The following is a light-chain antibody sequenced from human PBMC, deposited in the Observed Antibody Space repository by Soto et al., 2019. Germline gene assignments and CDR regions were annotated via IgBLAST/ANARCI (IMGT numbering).Light chain of an antibody. CDR3: LQHNSYPLT. J-gene: IGKJ3*01. CDR1: QSVSSSY. V-gene: IGKV3-20*01. CDR2: GAS. Sequence: EIVLTQSPATLSLSPGERATLSCRASQSVSSSYLAWYQQKPGQAPRLLIYGASSRATGIPDRFSGSGSGTEFTLTISSLQPEDFATYYCLQHNSYPLTFGPGTKVDIK.